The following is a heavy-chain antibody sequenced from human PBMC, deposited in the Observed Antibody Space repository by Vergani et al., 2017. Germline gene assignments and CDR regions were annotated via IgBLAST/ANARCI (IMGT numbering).Heavy chain of an antibody. V-gene: IGHV3-30*02. CDR2: IRYDGSNK. D-gene: IGHD2-2*01. CDR1: GFTFSSYG. J-gene: IGHJ6*02. CDR3: AKDHCSSTSCYGHYYYYGMDV. Sequence: QVQLVESGGGVVQPGGSLRLSCAASGFTFSSYGMHWVRQAPGKGLEWVAFIRYDGSNKYYADSVKGRFTISRDNSKNTLYLQMNSLRAEDTAVYYCAKDHCSSTSCYGHYYYYGMDVWGQGTTVTVSS.